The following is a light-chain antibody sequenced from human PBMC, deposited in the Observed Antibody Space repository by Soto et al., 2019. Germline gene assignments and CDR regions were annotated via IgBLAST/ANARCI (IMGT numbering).Light chain of an antibody. V-gene: IGKV1-5*03. Sequence: DIPLTQSPSTLSTSIGRRVTSACRSSQSISSWLAWYQQKPGKAPKLLTYQASSLESGVPSRFSGSGSGTEFSLTTISRLDPEDFAVYYRQQSGSSQTFGHGASLEIK. CDR3: QQSGSSQT. CDR2: QAS. CDR1: QSISSW. J-gene: IGKJ5*01.